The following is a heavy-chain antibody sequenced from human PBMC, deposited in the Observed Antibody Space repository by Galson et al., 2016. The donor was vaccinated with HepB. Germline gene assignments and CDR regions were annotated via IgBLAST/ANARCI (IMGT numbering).Heavy chain of an antibody. CDR1: GFTFSSYG. CDR2: ISYDGSNK. CDR3: AKVGSSQDY. Sequence: SLRLSCAASGFTFSSYGMHWVRQAPGKGLEWVAVISYDGSNKYYADSVKGRFTISRDNSKNTLYLQMNSLRAEDTAVYYCAKVGSSQDYWGQGTLVTVSS. V-gene: IGHV3-30*18. J-gene: IGHJ4*02.